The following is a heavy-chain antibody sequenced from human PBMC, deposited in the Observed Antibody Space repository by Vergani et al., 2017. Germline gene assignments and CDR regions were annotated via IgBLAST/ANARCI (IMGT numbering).Heavy chain of an antibody. CDR2: SRCNVGDI. Sequence: DVKLVESGGGLVRPGKSLELSCEASGFTFADYTMHWVRHAPREGLEWVAGSRCNVGDIRHSDSVKGRFTISRDDATNSLTLQSSSLRTADTAVYYCAWVMRYCMDVWGKGATVTVSS. J-gene: IGHJ6*03. V-gene: IGHV3-9*01. CDR1: GFTFADYT. CDR3: AWVMRYCMDV. D-gene: IGHD2-8*01.